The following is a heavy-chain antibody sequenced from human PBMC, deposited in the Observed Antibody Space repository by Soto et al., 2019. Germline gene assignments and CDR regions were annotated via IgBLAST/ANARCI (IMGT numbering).Heavy chain of an antibody. Sequence: QVQLVQSGAEVKKPGASVKVSCKASGYTFISYDINWVRQATGQGLEWMGWMNPNSGNTGYAQKFQGRVTMTRNTSISTAYMELSSLRSEDTAVYYCARDAQLELRSGVDPWGQGTLVTVSS. CDR2: MNPNSGNT. D-gene: IGHD1-7*01. CDR1: GYTFISYD. J-gene: IGHJ5*02. V-gene: IGHV1-8*01. CDR3: ARDAQLELRSGVDP.